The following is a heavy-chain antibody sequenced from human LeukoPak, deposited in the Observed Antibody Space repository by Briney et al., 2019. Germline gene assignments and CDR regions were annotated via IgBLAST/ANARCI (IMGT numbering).Heavy chain of an antibody. D-gene: IGHD6-6*01. CDR3: AKGTYSSSLRDY. J-gene: IGHJ4*02. CDR2: ISGSGGST. CDR1: GFTFSSCA. V-gene: IGHV3-23*01. Sequence: GGSLRLSCAASGFTFSSCAMSWVRQAPGKGLEWVSAISGSGGSTYYAGSVKGRFTISRDNSKNTLFLQMNSLRAEDTAVHYCAKGTYSSSLRDYWGQGTLVTVSS.